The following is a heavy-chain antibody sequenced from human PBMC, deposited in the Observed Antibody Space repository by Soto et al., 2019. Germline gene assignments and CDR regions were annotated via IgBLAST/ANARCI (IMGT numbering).Heavy chain of an antibody. V-gene: IGHV3-33*01. CDR1: GFTFSSCG. CDR3: ARDLGGFQDDILTGYLADP. J-gene: IGHJ5*02. Sequence: GGSLRLSCAASGFTFSSCGMHWVRQAPGKGLEWVAVIWYDGSNKYYADSVKGRFTISRDNSKNTLYLQMNSLRAEDTAVYYCARDLGGFQDDILTGYLADPWGQGTLVTVSS. CDR2: IWYDGSNK. D-gene: IGHD3-9*01.